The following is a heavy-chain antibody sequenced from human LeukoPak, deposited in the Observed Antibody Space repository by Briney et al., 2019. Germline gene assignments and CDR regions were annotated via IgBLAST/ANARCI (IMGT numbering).Heavy chain of an antibody. V-gene: IGHV3-21*01. J-gene: IGHJ6*03. D-gene: IGHD1-26*01. Sequence: GGALRLSCAASGFSFSSYNMNWVRQTPGKGLEWVSSITSSSTYTSYADSVKGRFTISRDNARNSLYLQMNSLRAEDTAVYYCARDPYSGTYGDTYYYYMDVWGKGTTVTISS. CDR2: ITSSSTYT. CDR3: ARDPYSGTYGDTYYYYMDV. CDR1: GFSFSSYN.